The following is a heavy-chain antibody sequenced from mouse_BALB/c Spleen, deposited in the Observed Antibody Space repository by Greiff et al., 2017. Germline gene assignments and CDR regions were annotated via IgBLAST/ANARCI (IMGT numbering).Heavy chain of an antibody. CDR3: ARQLIYFDY. D-gene: IGHD3-3*01. V-gene: IGHV7-3*02. CDR2: IRNKANGYTT. J-gene: IGHJ2*01. CDR1: GFTFTDYY. Sequence: DVKLVESGGGLVQPGGSLRLSCATSGFTFTDYYMSWVRQPPGKALEWLGFIRNKANGYTTEYSASVKGRFTISRDNSQSILYLQMNTLRAEDSATYYCARQLIYFDYWGQGTTLTVSS.